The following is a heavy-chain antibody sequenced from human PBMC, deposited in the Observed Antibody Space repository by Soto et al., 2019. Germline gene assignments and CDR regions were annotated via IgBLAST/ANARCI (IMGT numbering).Heavy chain of an antibody. D-gene: IGHD2-2*01. CDR3: ASRTRYYNMDV. Sequence: HPVGSLRLSCAASGFTFSNYAMSWVRQAPGKGLEWVSVVSSSGGNTYYAESVKGRFTISRDNSKNTVYLQMNRLRAEDTAVYYCASRTRYYNMDVWGQGTTVTVSS. CDR1: GFTFSNYA. CDR2: VSSSGGNT. J-gene: IGHJ6*02. V-gene: IGHV3-23*01.